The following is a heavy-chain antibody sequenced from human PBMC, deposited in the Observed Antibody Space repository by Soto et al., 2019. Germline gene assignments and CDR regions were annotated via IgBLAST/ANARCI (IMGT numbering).Heavy chain of an antibody. CDR3: AREGYDFWSGYTARQPLSPGAFDI. CDR1: GFTFSDYY. Sequence: QVQLVESGGGLVKPGGSLRLSCAASGFTFSDYYMSWISQAPGKGLEWVSYISSSGSTIYYADSVKGRFTISRDNAKNSLYLQMNSLRAEDTAVYYCAREGYDFWSGYTARQPLSPGAFDIWGQGTMVTVSS. D-gene: IGHD3-3*01. V-gene: IGHV3-11*01. J-gene: IGHJ3*02. CDR2: ISSSGSTI.